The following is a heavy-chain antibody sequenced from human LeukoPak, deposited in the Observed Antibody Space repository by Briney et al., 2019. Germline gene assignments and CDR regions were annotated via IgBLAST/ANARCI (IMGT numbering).Heavy chain of an antibody. J-gene: IGHJ4*02. CDR3: AREGYYGSGSPPSLYFDY. V-gene: IGHV3-30-3*01. CDR1: GFTFRNYV. CDR2: TSSDLNVK. D-gene: IGHD3-10*01. Sequence: GGSLRLSCAASGFTFRNYVIHWVRQAPGKGLEWVAVTSSDLNVKLYADSVKGRSTISRDNSRSTLYLQMNSLRPEDTAIYYCAREGYYGSGSPPSLYFDYWGQGTLVTVSS.